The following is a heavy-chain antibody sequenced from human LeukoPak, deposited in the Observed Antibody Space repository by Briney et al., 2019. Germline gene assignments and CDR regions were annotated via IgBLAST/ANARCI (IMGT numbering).Heavy chain of an antibody. Sequence: PGGSLTLSCAVSGFTFSNAWMSWVRQAPGKGLEWVGRIKSKTDGGTTDYAAPVKGRFTISRDDSKNTLDLQMNSLKTEDTAVYYCTTVDYVWSGDYWGQGTLVTVSS. J-gene: IGHJ4*02. CDR1: GFTFSNAW. CDR2: IKSKTDGGTT. D-gene: IGHD3-16*01. CDR3: TTVDYVWSGDY. V-gene: IGHV3-15*01.